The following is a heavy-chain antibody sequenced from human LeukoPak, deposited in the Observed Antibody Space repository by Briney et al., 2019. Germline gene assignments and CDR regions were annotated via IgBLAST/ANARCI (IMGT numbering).Heavy chain of an antibody. Sequence: QPGGSLRLSCAASEFTFSIFWMSWVRQAPGKGLEWVANIKQDGSEKNYVDSVKGRFTISRDNANNSLYLQMNSLTAEDTAVYYCARVACSGATCQYFQRYFDHWGQGTLVTVSS. V-gene: IGHV3-7*05. CDR2: IKQDGSEK. CDR1: EFTFSIFW. D-gene: IGHD2-15*01. J-gene: IGHJ4*02. CDR3: ARVACSGATCQYFQRYFDH.